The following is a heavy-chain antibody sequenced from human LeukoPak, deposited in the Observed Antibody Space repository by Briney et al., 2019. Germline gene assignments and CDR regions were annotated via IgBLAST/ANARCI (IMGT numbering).Heavy chain of an antibody. J-gene: IGHJ5*02. CDR1: GGSFSGYY. CDR3: ARTAMVPNWFDP. CDR2: INHSGST. Sequence: SETLSLTCAVYGGSFSGYYWSWIRQPPGKGLEWIGEINHSGSTNYNPSLKSRVTISVDTSKNQFSLKLSSVTAADTAVCYCARTAMVPNWFDPWGQGTLVTVSS. V-gene: IGHV4-34*01. D-gene: IGHD5-18*01.